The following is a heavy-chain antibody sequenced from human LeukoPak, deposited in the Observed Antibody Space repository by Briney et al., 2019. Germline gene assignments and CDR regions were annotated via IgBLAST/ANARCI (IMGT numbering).Heavy chain of an antibody. V-gene: IGHV4-59*01. J-gene: IGHJ4*02. CDR2: IYYTGST. D-gene: IGHD4-17*01. CDR1: GGSISNYY. Sequence: SETLSLTCTVSGGSISNYYWSWIRQPPGKGLEWIGYIYYTGSTNYNPSLKSRVTMSLDRPKNQFSLKVNSVTAADTAVYYCARANLAGDYAYWGPGTLVTVXS. CDR3: ARANLAGDYAY.